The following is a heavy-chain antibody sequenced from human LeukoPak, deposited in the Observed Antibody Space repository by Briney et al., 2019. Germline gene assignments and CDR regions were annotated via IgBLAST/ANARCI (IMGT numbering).Heavy chain of an antibody. CDR1: GYAFDYYG. Sequence: ASVKVSCKASGYAFDYYGITWVRQAPGQGLEWVGWISLNNGNTHYTKYAQKFQGRVTLTADTSTATAYMELRGLRSDDTAVYYCQRVTIFGVVIDFDYWGQGTLVTVSS. D-gene: IGHD3-3*01. CDR3: QRVTIFGVVIDFDY. CDR2: ISLNNGNT. V-gene: IGHV1-18*01. J-gene: IGHJ4*02.